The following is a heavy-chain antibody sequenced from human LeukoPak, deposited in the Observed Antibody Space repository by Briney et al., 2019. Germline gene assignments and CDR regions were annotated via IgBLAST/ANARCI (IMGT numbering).Heavy chain of an antibody. CDR1: GGSISSYY. D-gene: IGHD5-18*01. CDR2: IYYSGST. CDR3: ARIRGGYRYLDY. J-gene: IGHJ4*02. V-gene: IGHV4-59*01. Sequence: SETLSLTCTVSGGSISSYYWSWIRQPPGKGLEWIGYIYYSGSTNYNPSLKSRVTISVDTSKNQFSLKLSSVTAADTAVYYCARIRGGYRYLDYWGQGTLVTVSS.